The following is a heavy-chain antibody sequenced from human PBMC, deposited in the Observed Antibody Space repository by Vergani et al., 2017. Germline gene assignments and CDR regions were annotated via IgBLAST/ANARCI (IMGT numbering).Heavy chain of an antibody. CDR2: ISAYNGNT. Sequence: QVQLVQSGAEVKKPGASVKVSCKASGYTFSSYGISWVRQAPGQGLVWMGWISAYNGNTNYAQKLQGRVSMTTDTSTSTAYMELRSLRSDDTAVYYCAREAYYYGSANYLGAAFDIWGQGTVVTVSS. V-gene: IGHV1-18*01. J-gene: IGHJ3*02. CDR3: AREAYYYGSANYLGAAFDI. CDR1: GYTFSSYG. D-gene: IGHD3-10*01.